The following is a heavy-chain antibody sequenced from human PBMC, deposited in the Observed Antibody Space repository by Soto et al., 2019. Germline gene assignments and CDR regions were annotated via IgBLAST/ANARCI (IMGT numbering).Heavy chain of an antibody. CDR3: ARTHLYDILTGPSRGWFDP. J-gene: IGHJ5*02. Sequence: SETLSLTCAVYGGSFSGYYWSWIRQPPGKGLEWIGEINHSGSTNYNPSLKSRVTISVDTSKNQFSLKLSSVTAADTAVYYCARTHLYDILTGPSRGWFDPWGQGTLVTVSS. CDR2: INHSGST. V-gene: IGHV4-34*01. CDR1: GGSFSGYY. D-gene: IGHD3-9*01.